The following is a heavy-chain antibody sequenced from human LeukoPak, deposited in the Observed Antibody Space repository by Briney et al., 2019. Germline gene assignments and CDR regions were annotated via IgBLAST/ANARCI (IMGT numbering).Heavy chain of an antibody. CDR2: IYHSGST. CDR3: STIGGGSGWYYFDY. D-gene: IGHD6-19*01. Sequence: KPSETLSLTCAVSGGSISSSNWWSWVRQPPGKGLEWIGEIYHSGSTNYNPSLKSRVTISVDKSKNQFSLKLSSVTAADTAVYYCSTIGGGSGWYYFDYWGQGTLVTVSS. J-gene: IGHJ4*02. CDR1: GGSISSSNW. V-gene: IGHV4-4*02.